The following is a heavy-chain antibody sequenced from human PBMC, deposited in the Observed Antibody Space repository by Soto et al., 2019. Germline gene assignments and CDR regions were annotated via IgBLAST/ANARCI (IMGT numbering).Heavy chain of an antibody. Sequence: PSETLSLTCTVSGGSISSYYWSWIRQPPGKGLEWIGYIYYSGRTNYNPSLKSRVTISVETSKKQISLKLSSVTAADTAVYYCVSVGWTGDVLAGYYLWGQRTMVPGSS. CDR2: IYYSGRT. V-gene: IGHV4-59*01. CDR1: GGSISSYY. J-gene: IGHJ3*01. D-gene: IGHD3-9*01. CDR3: VSVGWTGDVLAGYYL.